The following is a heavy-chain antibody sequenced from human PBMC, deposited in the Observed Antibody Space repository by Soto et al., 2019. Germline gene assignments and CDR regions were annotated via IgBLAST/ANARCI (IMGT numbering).Heavy chain of an antibody. CDR2: IIPIPGTA. D-gene: IGHD2-2*01. CDR1: GRTFGSYA. J-gene: IGHJ6*02. Sequence: QVPLVQSGAEVKKPGSSVKVSCKASGRTFGSYAISWVRQAPGQGLEWMGGIIPIPGTANYAQKFQGRVTIAADESTSTAYMELSSLRSEDTAVYYCARSQGSSTSLEIYYYYYYGMDVWGQGTTVTVSS. V-gene: IGHV1-69*01. CDR3: ARSQGSSTSLEIYYYYYYGMDV.